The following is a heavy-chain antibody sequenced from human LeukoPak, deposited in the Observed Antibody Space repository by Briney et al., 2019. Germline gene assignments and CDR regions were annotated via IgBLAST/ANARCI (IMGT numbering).Heavy chain of an antibody. J-gene: IGHJ4*02. CDR3: ARRSSGWYRIDY. CDR2: IKLDGSEK. Sequence: GGSLRLSCVASGFTFGKYWMSWVRQAPGKGLEWVANIKLDGSEKNYVDSVKGRFTISRDNTKNSLYLQMNSLRAEDTAVYYCARRSSGWYRIDYWGQGTLVTVSS. V-gene: IGHV3-7*01. D-gene: IGHD6-19*01. CDR1: GFTFGKYW.